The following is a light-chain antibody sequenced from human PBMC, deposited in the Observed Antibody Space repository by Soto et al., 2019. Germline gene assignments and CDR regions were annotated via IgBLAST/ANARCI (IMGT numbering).Light chain of an antibody. Sequence: EIVLTQSPGTLSLSPGERATLSCRASQSLTNSFIAWYQQKPGQAPRLLIYDTSSRATGIPDRFSGNGSGTDFTLTISRLEPEDFAVFFCQQYGTSEIIFGQGTRLEIK. V-gene: IGKV3-20*01. CDR3: QQYGTSEII. CDR1: QSLTNSF. J-gene: IGKJ5*01. CDR2: DTS.